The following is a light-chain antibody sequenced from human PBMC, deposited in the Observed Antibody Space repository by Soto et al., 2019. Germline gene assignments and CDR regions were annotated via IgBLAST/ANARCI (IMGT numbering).Light chain of an antibody. CDR1: RSVSDN. J-gene: IGKJ2*01. CDR3: QQYSAWPNT. V-gene: IGKV3-15*01. CDR2: GAS. Sequence: EILMTHSPVTLSVSPGETATLSGRASRSVSDNLAWYRQRPGQAPRLLIYGASARASGIPVRFSGSGSGTEFTLTISSLQSDDVAIYFCQQYSAWPNTFGQGTKLAI.